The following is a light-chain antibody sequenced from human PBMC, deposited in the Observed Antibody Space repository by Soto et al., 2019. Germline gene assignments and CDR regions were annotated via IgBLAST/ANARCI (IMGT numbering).Light chain of an antibody. CDR1: SSNIGAGYD. V-gene: IGLV1-40*01. CDR2: GNS. J-gene: IGLJ1*01. CDR3: QSYDSSLSVV. Sequence: QSVLTQPPSVSGAPGQRVTISCTGSSSNIGAGYDVHWYQQLPGTAPKLLIYGNSNRPSGVPDRFPGSKSGTSASLAITGLQAEDEADYYCQSYDSSLSVVFGTGTKVTVL.